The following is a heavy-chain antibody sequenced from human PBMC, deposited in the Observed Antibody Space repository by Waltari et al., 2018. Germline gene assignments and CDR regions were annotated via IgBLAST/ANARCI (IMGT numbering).Heavy chain of an antibody. D-gene: IGHD1-26*01. Sequence: QVQLVQSGAEVKKPGASVKVSCKASGYTFTSYYMHWVRQAPGQGLEWMGIINPSGGSTSYAQKFQGRVTMTRDTSTSTGYMELGSLRSEDTAVYYCARVGGIVGATMRALSNWFDPWGQGTLVTVSS. J-gene: IGHJ5*02. CDR3: ARVGGIVGATMRALSNWFDP. CDR2: INPSGGST. CDR1: GYTFTSYY. V-gene: IGHV1-46*01.